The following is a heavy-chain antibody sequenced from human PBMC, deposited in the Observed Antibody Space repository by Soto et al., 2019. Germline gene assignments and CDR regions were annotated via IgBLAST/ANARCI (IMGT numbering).Heavy chain of an antibody. V-gene: IGHV3-66*02. CDR2: LYDVDGS. CDR1: GLTISGKKY. Sequence: PGGSLRLSCAAFGLTISGKKYVAWVRQAPGKGLEWVSGLYDVDGSFYADSVRGRFTTSSDNFKNTLHLQINSLRGEDTAVYYCAKSEDDSSAYVGYFDYWGQGTMVTVSS. D-gene: IGHD3-22*01. CDR3: AKSEDDSSAYVGYFDY. J-gene: IGHJ4*02.